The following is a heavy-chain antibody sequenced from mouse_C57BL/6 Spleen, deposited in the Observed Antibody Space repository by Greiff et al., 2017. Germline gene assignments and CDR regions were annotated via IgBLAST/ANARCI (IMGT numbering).Heavy chain of an antibody. J-gene: IGHJ3*01. D-gene: IGHD1-1*01. V-gene: IGHV5S21*01. Sequence: DVQLVESGEGLVKPGGSLKLSCAASGFTFSSYAMSWVRQTPEKRLEWVAYISSGGDYINYADTVKGRFTIARDNARNTLYLQMSSLKSEDTAMYYCTRRGYYYGFADWGQGTLVTVSA. CDR2: ISSGGDYI. CDR1: GFTFSSYA. CDR3: TRRGYYYGFAD.